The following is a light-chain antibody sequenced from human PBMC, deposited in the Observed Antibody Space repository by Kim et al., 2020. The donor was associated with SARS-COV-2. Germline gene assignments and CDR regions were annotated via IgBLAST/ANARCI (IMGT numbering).Light chain of an antibody. CDR2: GAS. CDR1: QDIRSN. Sequence: EIVMTQSPATLSVSPGERVTLSCRASQDIRSNLAWYQQKSGQAPRLVISGASTTATGIPARFSGSGSGTEFTLTISSLLSEDFAVYYCKQYNDWPLTFGGGTKVDIK. J-gene: IGKJ4*01. V-gene: IGKV3-15*01. CDR3: KQYNDWPLT.